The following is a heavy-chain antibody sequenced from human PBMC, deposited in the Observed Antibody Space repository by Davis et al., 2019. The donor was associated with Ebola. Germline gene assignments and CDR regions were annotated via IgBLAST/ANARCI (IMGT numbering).Heavy chain of an antibody. Sequence: PGGSLRLSCAASGFTLSDNYMDWVRQTPGKGLEWVARSRNKANSYTTEYAASVKGRFTISRDDSENSLSLQMNSLKTEDTAVYYCARGSVGTAFRAFDIWGQGTMVTVSS. CDR3: ARGSVGTAFRAFDI. V-gene: IGHV3-72*01. CDR2: SRNKANSYTT. D-gene: IGHD5-18*01. J-gene: IGHJ3*02. CDR1: GFTLSDNY.